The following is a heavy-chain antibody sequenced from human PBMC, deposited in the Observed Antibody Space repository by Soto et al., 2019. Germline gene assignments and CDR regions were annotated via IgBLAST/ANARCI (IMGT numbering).Heavy chain of an antibody. V-gene: IGHV3-23*01. CDR2: ISGSDGKT. CDR3: ARWSYLDY. D-gene: IGHD3-3*01. CDR1: GFSFGSYA. J-gene: IGHJ4*02. Sequence: GGSLRLSCAASGFSFGSYALSWVRQAPGKGLEWVSTISGSDGKTFYADSVKGRFSISRDTSQSTLYLQMNSLRAGDTAMYYCARWSYLDYWGQGTRVTVSS.